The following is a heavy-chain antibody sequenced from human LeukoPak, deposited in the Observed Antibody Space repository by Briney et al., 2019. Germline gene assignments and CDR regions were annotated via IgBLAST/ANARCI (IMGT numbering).Heavy chain of an antibody. CDR3: ARILSGAWVELGY. D-gene: IGHD1-26*01. CDR2: IRNDRSNT. CDR1: GFSYSSYG. V-gene: IGHV3-30*02. J-gene: IGHJ4*02. Sequence: PGGSLRLSCAASGFSYSSYGMHWLRQAPGKGLEWVAFIRNDRSNTYYADSVKGRFTISRDNSKNTLYLQMSSLRAEDTAVYYCARILSGAWVELGYWGQGNLVTASP.